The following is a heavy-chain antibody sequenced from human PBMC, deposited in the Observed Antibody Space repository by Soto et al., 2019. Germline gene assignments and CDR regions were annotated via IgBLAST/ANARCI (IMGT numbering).Heavy chain of an antibody. Sequence: QLQLQESGPGLVKPSETLALPCTVSGGSVSSGSYYWGWIRQPPGKGLEWIGYMYHSGSTNYNPSLKSRVTIAVDTSKIQFPLTLTSVTAADTAVYYCARISAACFAPWGQGTLVTVAS. V-gene: IGHV4-61*01. D-gene: IGHD6-19*01. CDR3: ARISAACFAP. CDR2: MYHSGST. J-gene: IGHJ5*02. CDR1: GGSVSSGSYY.